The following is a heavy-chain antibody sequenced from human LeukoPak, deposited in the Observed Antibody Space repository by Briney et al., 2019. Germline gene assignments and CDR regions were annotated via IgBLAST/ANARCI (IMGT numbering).Heavy chain of an antibody. J-gene: IGHJ3*02. Sequence: SETLSLTCTVSGGSISSYYWSWIRQPPGKGLEWIGYIYYSGSTNYNPSLKSRVTISVDTSKNQFSLKLSSVTAADTAVYYCARHGKFGFDWPDAFDIWGQGTMVTVSS. V-gene: IGHV4-59*08. CDR2: IYYSGST. CDR3: ARHGKFGFDWPDAFDI. D-gene: IGHD3-9*01. CDR1: GGSISSYY.